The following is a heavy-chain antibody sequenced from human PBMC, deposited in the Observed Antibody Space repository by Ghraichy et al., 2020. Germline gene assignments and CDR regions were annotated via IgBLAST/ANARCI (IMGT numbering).Heavy chain of an antibody. V-gene: IGHV4-39*01. J-gene: IGHJ5*02. D-gene: IGHD6-13*01. CDR2: TYYTGSS. CDR1: GGSISSTSYY. CDR3: ARHWRPGYSGSWRSANCFDP. Sequence: SETLSLTFTVSGGSISSTSYYWGWIRQPPGKGLEWIGTTYYTGSSFYNPSLKSRVTISVDRSSNQFSLKVNSVTAADTAVYYCARHWRPGYSGSWRSANCFDPWGQGTLVTVSS.